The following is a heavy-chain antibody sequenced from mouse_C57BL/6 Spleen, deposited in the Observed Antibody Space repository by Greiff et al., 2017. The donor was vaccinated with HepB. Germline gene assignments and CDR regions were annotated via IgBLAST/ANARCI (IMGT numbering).Heavy chain of an antibody. CDR3: ARTGLGSSYGGDAMDY. J-gene: IGHJ4*01. Sequence: VQLQQSGPELVKPGASVKISCKASGYSFNDYNMNWVKQSNGKSLEWIGVINPNYGTTSYNQKFKGKATLTVDQSSSTAYMQLNSLTSEDSAVYYCARTGLGSSYGGDAMDYWGQGTSVTVSS. V-gene: IGHV1-39*01. CDR1: GYSFNDYN. D-gene: IGHD1-1*01. CDR2: INPNYGTT.